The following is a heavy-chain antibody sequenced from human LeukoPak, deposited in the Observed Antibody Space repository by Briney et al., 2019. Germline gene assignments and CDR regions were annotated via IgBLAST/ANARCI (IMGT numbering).Heavy chain of an antibody. CDR2: ISYDGSKK. CDR1: GFTFSSYD. D-gene: IGHD2-15*01. J-gene: IGHJ4*02. V-gene: IGHV3-30*18. CDR3: AKDSSGGYADFDY. Sequence: GSLRLSCAASGFTFSSYDMHWIRQAPGKGLEWVALISYDGSKKYYVDSVKGRFTISRDNSKNTLYLQMNSLRAEDTAVYYCAKDSSGGYADFDYWGQGTLVTVSS.